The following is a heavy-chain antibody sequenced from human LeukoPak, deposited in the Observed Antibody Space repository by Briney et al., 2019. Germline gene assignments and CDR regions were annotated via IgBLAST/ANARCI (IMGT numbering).Heavy chain of an antibody. J-gene: IGHJ4*02. V-gene: IGHV4-34*01. CDR1: GGSFSGYY. Sequence: PSETLSLTCAVYGGSFSGYYWSWIRQPPGKGLEWIGEINHSGNTNYNPSLKSRVTISVDTSKNQFSLKLSSVTTADTAVYYCARAPYYYDSSGYYEDYWGQGTLVTVSS. CDR2: INHSGNT. CDR3: ARAPYYYDSSGYYEDY. D-gene: IGHD3-22*01.